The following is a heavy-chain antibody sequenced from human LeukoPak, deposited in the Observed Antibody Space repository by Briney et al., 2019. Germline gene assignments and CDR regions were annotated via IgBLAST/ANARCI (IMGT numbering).Heavy chain of an antibody. Sequence: HAGRSLRLSCAASGFTFSSYGMHWVRQAPGKGLEWVAVISHDGSNKYYADSVKGRFTISRYNSKNTLYLQMNSLRAEDTAVYYCAKSGSSWYFDYWGQGILVTVYS. CDR2: ISHDGSNK. CDR3: AKSGSSWYFDY. D-gene: IGHD6-13*01. J-gene: IGHJ4*02. CDR1: GFTFSSYG. V-gene: IGHV3-30*18.